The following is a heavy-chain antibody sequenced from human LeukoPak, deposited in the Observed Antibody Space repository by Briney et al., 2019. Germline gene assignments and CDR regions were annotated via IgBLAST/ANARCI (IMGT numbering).Heavy chain of an antibody. D-gene: IGHD2-2*02. CDR1: GGSFSGYY. Sequence: SATLSLTCAVYGGSFSGYYWSWIRQPPGKGLEWIGEINHSGSTNYNPSLKSRVTISVDTSKNQFSLKLSSVTAADTAVYYCAVVPAAIPGSWFDPWGQGTLVTVSS. V-gene: IGHV4-34*01. CDR3: AVVPAAIPGSWFDP. CDR2: INHSGST. J-gene: IGHJ5*02.